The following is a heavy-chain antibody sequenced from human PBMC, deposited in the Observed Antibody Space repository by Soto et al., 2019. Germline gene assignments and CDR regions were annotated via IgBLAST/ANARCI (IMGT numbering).Heavy chain of an antibody. D-gene: IGHD1-1*01. Sequence: EVQLVESGGDLVQPGGSLRLSCAASGFTFDTFWMSWVRPAPAKGLERVAHISQDGRAIYYVDSVKGRFTISRDNAEKSLYLQMNNLRAEDTAVYYCVGWGSGSHWGQGALVSVSS. J-gene: IGHJ4*02. CDR1: GFTFDTFW. CDR3: VGWGSGSH. V-gene: IGHV3-7*01. CDR2: ISQDGRAI.